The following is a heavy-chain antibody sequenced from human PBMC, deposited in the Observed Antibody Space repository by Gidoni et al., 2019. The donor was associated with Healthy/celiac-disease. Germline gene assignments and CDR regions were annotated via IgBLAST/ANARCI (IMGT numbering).Heavy chain of an antibody. D-gene: IGHD2-8*02. V-gene: IGHV2-70*15. Sequence: QVTLRESGPALVKPTQTLTLTCTFSGFSLSTSGMCVSWIRQPPGKALEWLARIDWDDDKYYSTSLKTRLTISKDTSKNQVVLTMTNMDPVDTATYYCARIGTGGNLRRAFDIWGQGTMVTVSS. CDR2: IDWDDDK. CDR3: ARIGTGGNLRRAFDI. CDR1: GFSLSTSGMC. J-gene: IGHJ3*02.